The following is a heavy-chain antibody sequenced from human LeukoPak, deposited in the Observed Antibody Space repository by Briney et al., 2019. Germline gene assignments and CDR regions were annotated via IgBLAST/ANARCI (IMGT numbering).Heavy chain of an antibody. CDR3: AKPGDCSGTSCCNCFDY. CDR1: GFTFSSYA. CDR2: ISYDGSNK. J-gene: IGHJ4*02. D-gene: IGHD2-2*01. V-gene: IGHV3-30-3*02. Sequence: GGSLRLSCAASGFTFSSYAMHWVRQAPGKGLEWVAVISYDGSNKYYADSVKGRFTISRDNSKNTLYLQMNSLRAEDTAVYYCAKPGDCSGTSCCNCFDYWGQGTLVTVSS.